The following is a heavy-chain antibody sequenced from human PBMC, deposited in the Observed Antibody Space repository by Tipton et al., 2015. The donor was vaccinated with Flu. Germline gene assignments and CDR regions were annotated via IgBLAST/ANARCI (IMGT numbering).Heavy chain of an antibody. CDR3: ARGIEAGGSPLDY. D-gene: IGHD6-13*01. CDR2: INVDGSST. V-gene: IGHV3-74*01. Sequence: SLRLSCAASDFTFSSYWMHWVRQAPGKGLVWVSRINVDGSSTTYADSVKGRFTISRDNAKNTLYLQMNSLRAEDTAVYYCARGIEAGGSPLDYWGQGTLVTVSS. J-gene: IGHJ4*02. CDR1: DFTFSSYW.